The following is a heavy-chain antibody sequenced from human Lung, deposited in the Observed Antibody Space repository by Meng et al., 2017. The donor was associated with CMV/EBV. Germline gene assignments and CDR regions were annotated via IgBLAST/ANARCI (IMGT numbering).Heavy chain of an antibody. CDR1: GDSVSTNSAD. V-gene: IGHV6-1*01. J-gene: IGHJ4*02. Sequence: VKLQQSGPGLAEPSKTLALTLAICGDSVSTNSADWNWIMQAPSRGLEWLGRTYYRYKWYNDYAESVKSRITINPDTSKNKFSLQLNSVTPEDTAVYYCARGGMGLDYWGQGTLVTVSS. CDR3: ARGGMGLDY. D-gene: IGHD3-16*01. CDR2: TYYRYKWYN.